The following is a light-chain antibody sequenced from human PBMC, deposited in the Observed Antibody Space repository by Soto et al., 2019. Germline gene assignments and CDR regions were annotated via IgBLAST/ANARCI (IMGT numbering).Light chain of an antibody. Sequence: DIVLTQSPATLSLSPGERVTLSCRASQSVTSYLAWYQQKPGQAPRLLIYDASNGATGIPARFSGSGSGTDFTLTISRLEPEDFAVYYCQQYGNSPITFGQGTRLEIK. V-gene: IGKV3-11*01. CDR1: QSVTSY. J-gene: IGKJ5*01. CDR2: DAS. CDR3: QQYGNSPIT.